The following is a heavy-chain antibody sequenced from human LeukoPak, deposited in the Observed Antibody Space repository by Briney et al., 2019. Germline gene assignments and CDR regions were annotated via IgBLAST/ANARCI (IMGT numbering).Heavy chain of an antibody. J-gene: IGHJ6*02. D-gene: IGHD6-13*01. CDR3: ARVPGSSWPDYYYYYGMDV. CDR1: GGSLSSYY. Sequence: SETLSLTCTVSGGSLSSYYWSWIRQPPGKGLEWIGYIYYSGSTNYNPSLKSRVTISVDTSKNQFSLKLSSVTAADTAVYYCARVPGSSWPDYYYYYGMDVWGQGTTVTVSS. V-gene: IGHV4-59*01. CDR2: IYYSGST.